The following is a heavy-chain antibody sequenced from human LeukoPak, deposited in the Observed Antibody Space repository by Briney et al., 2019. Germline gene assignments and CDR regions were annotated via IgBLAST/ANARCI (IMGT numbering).Heavy chain of an antibody. CDR1: GFTFSTYA. D-gene: IGHD2-8*01. J-gene: IGHJ4*02. CDR2: ITDSGGNT. Sequence: GGSLRLSCATSGFTFSTYAMSWVRQAPGKGLEWVSAITDSGGNTYYAAPVKGRFTISRDNSKNTLYLQMNSLRAEDTAVYYCARAGHCTNGICYTPDFDYWGQGTLVTASS. V-gene: IGHV3-23*01. CDR3: ARAGHCTNGICYTPDFDY.